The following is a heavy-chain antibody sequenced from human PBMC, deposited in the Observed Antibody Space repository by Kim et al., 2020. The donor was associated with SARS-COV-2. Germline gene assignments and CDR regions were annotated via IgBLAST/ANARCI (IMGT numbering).Heavy chain of an antibody. D-gene: IGHD1-26*01. CDR3: VRDKMAGSYTADY. J-gene: IGHJ4*02. V-gene: IGHV3-30*01. Sequence: YADAVKGRFNISRDNSENTVNLQMNSLRGDDTAIYYCVRDKMAGSYTADYWGQGTLVTVSS.